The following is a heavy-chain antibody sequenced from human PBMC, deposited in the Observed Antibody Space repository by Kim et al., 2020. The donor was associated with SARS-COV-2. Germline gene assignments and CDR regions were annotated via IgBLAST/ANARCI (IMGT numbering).Heavy chain of an antibody. CDR2: IYYSGST. D-gene: IGHD4-4*01. V-gene: IGHV4-39*01. CDR1: GGSISSSSYY. CDR3: ARRGNYGGYFDY. Sequence: SETLSFTCTVSGGSISSSSYYWGWIRQPPGKGLEWIGSIYYSGSTYYNPSLKSRVTISVDTSKNQFSLKLSSVTAADTAVYYCARRGNYGGYFDYWGQGTLVTVSS. J-gene: IGHJ4*02.